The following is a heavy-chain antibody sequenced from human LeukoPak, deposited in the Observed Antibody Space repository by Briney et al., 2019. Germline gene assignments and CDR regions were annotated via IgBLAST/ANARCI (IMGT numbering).Heavy chain of an antibody. Sequence: GGSLRLSCAASGFTFSSYAMSWVRQAPGKGLEWVSTIGGNGGSTYSAHSVKGRFTISRDNSKNTLHLQMNSLRAEDTAVYYCAKGDTYGQIHWFDPWGQGTLVTVSS. J-gene: IGHJ5*02. CDR1: GFTFSSYA. D-gene: IGHD5-18*01. V-gene: IGHV3-23*01. CDR3: AKGDTYGQIHWFDP. CDR2: IGGNGGST.